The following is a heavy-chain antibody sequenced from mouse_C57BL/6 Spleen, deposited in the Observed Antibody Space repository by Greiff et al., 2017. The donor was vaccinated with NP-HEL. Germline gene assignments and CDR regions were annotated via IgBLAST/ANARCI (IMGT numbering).Heavy chain of an antibody. J-gene: IGHJ4*01. D-gene: IGHD2-3*01. CDR1: GFTFSSYG. CDR2: ISSGGSYT. V-gene: IGHV5-6*01. CDR3: ARQGGYSFMDY. Sequence: EVQRVESGGDLVKPGGSLKLSCAASGFTFSSYGMSWVRQTPDKRLEWVATISSGGSYTYYPDSVKGRFTISRDNAKNTLYLQMSSLKSEDTAMYYCARQGGYSFMDYWGQGTSVTVSS.